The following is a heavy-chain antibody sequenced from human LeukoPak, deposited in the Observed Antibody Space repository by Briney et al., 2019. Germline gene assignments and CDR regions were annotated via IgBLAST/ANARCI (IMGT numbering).Heavy chain of an antibody. J-gene: IGHJ4*02. CDR1: GFSISTYA. CDR2: ISGSVGST. V-gene: IGHV3-23*01. CDR3: AKGSSYSTGWYVV. Sequence: GGSLRLSCAASGFSISTYAMSWVRQAPGKGLEWVSAISGSVGSTEYADSVKGRFAISRDKAKNTLYVQMNSLRAEGTAMYYCAKGSSYSTGWYVVWGQGTLVTVSS. D-gene: IGHD6-19*01.